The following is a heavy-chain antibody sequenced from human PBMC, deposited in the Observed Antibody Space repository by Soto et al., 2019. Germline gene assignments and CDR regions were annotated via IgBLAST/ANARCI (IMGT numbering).Heavy chain of an antibody. Sequence: QVHLVQSGAEVKKPGASVKVSCKASGYTFTSYGITWVRQAPGQGLEWMGWISAHNGNTDYAQKLQGGVVVTRDTSTSTAYMELRSLISDDTAVYSCARGRYGDYWGQGALVTVSS. CDR2: ISAHNGNT. CDR3: ARGRYGDY. J-gene: IGHJ4*02. CDR1: GYTFTSYG. D-gene: IGHD1-1*01. V-gene: IGHV1-18*01.